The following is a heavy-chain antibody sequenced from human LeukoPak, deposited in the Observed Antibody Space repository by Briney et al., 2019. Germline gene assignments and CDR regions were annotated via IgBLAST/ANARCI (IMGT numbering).Heavy chain of an antibody. J-gene: IGHJ4*02. Sequence: PGGSLRLSCAASGFTFSSYEMNWVRQAPGKGLEWVSYISSSGSTIYYADSVKGRFTISRDNAKNSLYLQMSSLRAEDTAVYYCARRMSYQVLRYFDYWGQGTLVTVSS. CDR2: ISSSGSTI. V-gene: IGHV3-48*03. CDR1: GFTFSSYE. D-gene: IGHD3-9*01. CDR3: ARRMSYQVLRYFDY.